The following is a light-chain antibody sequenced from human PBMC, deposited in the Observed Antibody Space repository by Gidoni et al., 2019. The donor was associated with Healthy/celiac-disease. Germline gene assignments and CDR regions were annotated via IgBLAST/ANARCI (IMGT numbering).Light chain of an antibody. Sequence: QSVLTQPPSASGTPGQSATISCSGSRSNIGSNTVNWYQQPPGTAPKLLIYSKNQRPSGVPDRFSGSKSGTSASLAISGLQSEDEADYYCAAWDDSLNGSNWVFGGGTKLTVL. J-gene: IGLJ3*02. CDR2: SKN. V-gene: IGLV1-44*01. CDR1: RSNIGSNT. CDR3: AAWDDSLNGSNWV.